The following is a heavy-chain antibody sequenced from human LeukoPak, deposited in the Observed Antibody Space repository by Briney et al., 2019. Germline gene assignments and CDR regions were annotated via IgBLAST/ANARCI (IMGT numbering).Heavy chain of an antibody. Sequence: SETLSLTCAVYGGSFSGYYWSWIRQPPGKGLEWIGEINHSGSTNYNPSLKSRVTISVDTSKNQFSLKLSSVTAADTAVYYCARPLCCGGSMDVWGQGTTVTVSS. CDR3: ARPLCCGGSMDV. D-gene: IGHD4/OR15-4a*01. CDR2: INHSGST. V-gene: IGHV4-34*01. CDR1: GGSFSGYY. J-gene: IGHJ6*02.